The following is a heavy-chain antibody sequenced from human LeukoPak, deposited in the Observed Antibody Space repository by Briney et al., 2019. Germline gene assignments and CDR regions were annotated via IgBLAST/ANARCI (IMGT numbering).Heavy chain of an antibody. CDR1: GGSISSYY. D-gene: IGHD3-3*01. V-gene: IGHV4-4*07. CDR3: ARDLRIFGVVIPPGAAFDI. J-gene: IGHJ3*02. CDR2: IYTSGST. Sequence: KPSETLSLTCTVSGGSISSYYWSWIRQPAGKGLEWIGRIYTSGSTNYNPSLKSRVTMSVDTSKNQFSLKLSSVTAADTAVYYCARDLRIFGVVIPPGAAFDIWGQGTMVTVSP.